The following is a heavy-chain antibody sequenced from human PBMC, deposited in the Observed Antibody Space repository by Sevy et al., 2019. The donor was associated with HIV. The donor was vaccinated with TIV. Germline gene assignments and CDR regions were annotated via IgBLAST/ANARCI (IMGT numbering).Heavy chain of an antibody. D-gene: IGHD3-22*01. CDR1: GFTFSSYA. J-gene: IGHJ3*02. Sequence: GGSLRLSCAASGFTFSSYAMSGVRQAPGKGLEWVSAISGSGGSTYYADSVKGRFTISRDNSKNTLYLQMNSLRAEDTAVYYCAKEFYDSSGYYDAFDIWGQGTMVTVSS. CDR2: ISGSGGST. CDR3: AKEFYDSSGYYDAFDI. V-gene: IGHV3-23*01.